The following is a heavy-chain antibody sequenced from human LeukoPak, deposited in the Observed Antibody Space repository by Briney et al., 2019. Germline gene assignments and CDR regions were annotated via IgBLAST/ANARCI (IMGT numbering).Heavy chain of an antibody. D-gene: IGHD6-19*01. CDR2: IRYDGSNK. CDR1: GFTFSSYG. J-gene: IGHJ3*02. Sequence: GGSLRLSCAASGFTFSSYGMHWVRQAPGKGLEWVAFIRYDGSNKYYADSVKGRFTTSRDNSKNTLYLQMNSLRAEDTAVYYCAKDVRGYSSVDAFDIWGQGTMVTVSS. CDR3: AKDVRGYSSVDAFDI. V-gene: IGHV3-30*02.